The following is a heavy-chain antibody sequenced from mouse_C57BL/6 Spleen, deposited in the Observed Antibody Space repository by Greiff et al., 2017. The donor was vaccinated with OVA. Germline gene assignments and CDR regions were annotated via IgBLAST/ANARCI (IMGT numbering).Heavy chain of an antibody. J-gene: IGHJ1*03. V-gene: IGHV5-17*01. Sequence: EVKLMESGGGLVKPGGSLKLSCAASGFTFSDYGMHWVRQAPEKGLEWVAYISSGSSTIYYEDTVKGRFTLSRDNARNTLFLQMNSLRSEDTAMYYCARHGLLWYFDVWGTGTTVTVSS. CDR3: ARHGLLWYFDV. CDR1: GFTFSDYG. CDR2: ISSGSSTI. D-gene: IGHD3-1*01.